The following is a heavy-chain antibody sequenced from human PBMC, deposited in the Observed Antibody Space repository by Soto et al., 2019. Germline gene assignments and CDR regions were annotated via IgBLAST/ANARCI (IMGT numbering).Heavy chain of an antibody. CDR2: VKDGGST. J-gene: IGHJ4*02. CDR1: GGSLTGYY. V-gene: IGHV4-34*01. CDR3: ARGQEGIVATH. D-gene: IGHD5-12*01. Sequence: QVQLQQWGAGLLKPSETLSLTCTDNGGSLTGYYWSWIRQPPGKGLEWIGEVKDGGSTNYSPSLRGRVSISADTSKNHFSLRLNSVTAADTAVYFCARGQEGIVATHWDQGALVTVSS.